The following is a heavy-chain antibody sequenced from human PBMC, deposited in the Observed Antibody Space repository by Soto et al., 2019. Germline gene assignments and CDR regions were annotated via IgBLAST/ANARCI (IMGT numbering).Heavy chain of an antibody. D-gene: IGHD3-3*01. CDR2: ISGSGGST. V-gene: IGHV3-23*01. CDR3: AKDGFDFWSGTPATFDP. J-gene: IGHJ5*02. CDR1: GFTFSSYA. Sequence: GGSLRLSCAASGFTFSSYAMSWVRQAPGKGLEWVSAISGSGGSTYYADSVKGRFTISRDNSKNTLYLQMNSLRAEDTAVYYCAKDGFDFWSGTPATFDPWGQGTLVTVSS.